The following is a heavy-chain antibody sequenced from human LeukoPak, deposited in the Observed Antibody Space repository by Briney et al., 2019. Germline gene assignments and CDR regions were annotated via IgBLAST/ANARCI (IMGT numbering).Heavy chain of an antibody. CDR1: GFTFSSYA. Sequence: GGSLRLSCAASGFTFSSYAMHWVRQAPGKGLEWVGRIKSKTDGGTTDYAAPVKGRFTISRDDSKNTLYLQMNSLKTEDTAVYYCTTDLIVVVTYFDYWGQGTLVTVSS. CDR3: TTDLIVVVTYFDY. J-gene: IGHJ4*02. V-gene: IGHV3-15*01. D-gene: IGHD2-21*02. CDR2: IKSKTDGGTT.